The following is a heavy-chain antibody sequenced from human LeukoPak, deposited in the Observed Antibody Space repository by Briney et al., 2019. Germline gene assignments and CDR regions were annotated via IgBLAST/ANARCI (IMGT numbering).Heavy chain of an antibody. CDR3: ARGHPTFYYGSGSYSHHYYVDV. V-gene: IGHV4-34*01. CDR2: INHSGIT. CDR1: GGSFSGYY. J-gene: IGHJ6*03. Sequence: SETLSLTCAVYGGSFSGYYWSWIRQPPGKGLEWIGEINHSGITNYNPSLKSRVTISVDTSKNHFSLKLSSVTDADTAVYYCARGHPTFYYGSGSYSHHYYVDVWGKGTTVTVSS. D-gene: IGHD3-10*01.